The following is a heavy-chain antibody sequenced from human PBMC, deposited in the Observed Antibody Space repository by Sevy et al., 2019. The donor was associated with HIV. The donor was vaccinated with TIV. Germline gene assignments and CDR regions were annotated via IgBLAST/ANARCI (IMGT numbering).Heavy chain of an antibody. CDR3: AKDLTEWYSTSSGDFDY. CDR2: IRYDGSTK. V-gene: IGHV3-30*02. CDR1: GLSFSNYG. Sequence: GGSLRLSCAASGLSFSNYGIHWVRQAPGKGLEWVAFIRYDGSTKYYIDSVKGRFTISRDNSKNTVYLQMNSLRVEDIAMYYCAKDLTEWYSTSSGDFDYWGQGSLVTVSS. D-gene: IGHD6-6*01. J-gene: IGHJ4*02.